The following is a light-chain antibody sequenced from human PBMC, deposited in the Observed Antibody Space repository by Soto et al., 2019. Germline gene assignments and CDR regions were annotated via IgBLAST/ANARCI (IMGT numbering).Light chain of an antibody. Sequence: SFVSPSIGEGVTNTSLSSLIISTSLAWYQVKPGKAPTLLIYAASTLESGVPARFSATGSGTEFSLTITSLQPEDFAVYYCQQFCDSPMTFGQGTRVDI. CDR1: LIISTS. V-gene: IGKV1-9*01. CDR3: QQFCDSPMT. CDR2: AAS. J-gene: IGKJ5*01.